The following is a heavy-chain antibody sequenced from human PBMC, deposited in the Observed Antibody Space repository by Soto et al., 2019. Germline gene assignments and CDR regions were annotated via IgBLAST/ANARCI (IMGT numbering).Heavy chain of an antibody. D-gene: IGHD2-21*01. V-gene: IGHV3-74*02. CDR3: ASDLSGRADV. CDR1: GFSFSSYW. J-gene: IGHJ6*02. Sequence: EVQLVESGGGLVRPGGSLRLSCAASGFSFSSYWMHWVRQVPGKGLVWVARMNEDGGTTDYADSVKGRFTISRDNAKNTLYLQMNSLRXXXXXXXXXASDLSGRADVWGQGTT. CDR2: MNEDGGTT.